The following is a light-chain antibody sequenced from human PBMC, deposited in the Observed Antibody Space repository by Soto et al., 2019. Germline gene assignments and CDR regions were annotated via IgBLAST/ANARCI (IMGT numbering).Light chain of an antibody. V-gene: IGKV3-11*01. CDR3: QQRSNWPPYT. CDR1: QSVSSY. CDR2: DAF. Sequence: EIVLTQSPATLSLSPGERATLSSRAGQSVSSYLAWYQQKPGQAPRLLIYDAFNRATGIPARFSGSGSGTDFTLTISSLEPEDFAVYYCQQRSNWPPYTFGQGTKLEIK. J-gene: IGKJ2*01.